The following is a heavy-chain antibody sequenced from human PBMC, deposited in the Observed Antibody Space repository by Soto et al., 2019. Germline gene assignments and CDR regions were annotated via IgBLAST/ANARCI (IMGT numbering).Heavy chain of an antibody. J-gene: IGHJ3*02. CDR3: APHVSCSGGSCQYDAFAI. CDR2: ITADGGT. CDR1: EFTVSGHA. D-gene: IGHD2-15*01. V-gene: IGHV3-23*01. Sequence: EVPVLESGGGLVQPGGSLRLSXEGSEFTVSGHAMTWIRQAPGKGPEWVSTITADGGTYYADSVKGRFAMSRDTSENTLYLQMNSLGAEDTAAYYCAPHVSCSGGSCQYDAFAIRGQGTMVTVSS.